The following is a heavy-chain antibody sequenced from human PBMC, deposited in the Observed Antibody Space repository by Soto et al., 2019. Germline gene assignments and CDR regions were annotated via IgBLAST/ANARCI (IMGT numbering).Heavy chain of an antibody. V-gene: IGHV3-23*01. CDR3: AILDSTTWYTGYYFEY. D-gene: IGHD6-13*01. Sequence: EVQLLESGGGLVQPGGSLRLSCTASGFSFPSYAMGWVRQAPGKGLEWVSAFSDGGINTYYTDSVKGRFTISRDNSKNTLFLQMNSLRAEDTAVYYCAILDSTTWYTGYYFEYWGQGTLVTVSS. CDR1: GFSFPSYA. J-gene: IGHJ4*02. CDR2: FSDGGINT.